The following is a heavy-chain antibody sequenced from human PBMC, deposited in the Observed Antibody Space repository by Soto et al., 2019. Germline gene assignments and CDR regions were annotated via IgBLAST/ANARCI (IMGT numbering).Heavy chain of an antibody. Sequence: GASVKVSCKASGYTFTSYGISWVRQAPGQGLEWMGWISAYNGNTNYAQKLQGRVTMTTDTSTSTAYMGLRSLRSDDTAVYYCARDRKYYGSGSYYFGNWFDPWGQGTLVTVS. CDR2: ISAYNGNT. CDR3: ARDRKYYGSGSYYFGNWFDP. CDR1: GYTFTSYG. D-gene: IGHD3-10*01. V-gene: IGHV1-18*01. J-gene: IGHJ5*02.